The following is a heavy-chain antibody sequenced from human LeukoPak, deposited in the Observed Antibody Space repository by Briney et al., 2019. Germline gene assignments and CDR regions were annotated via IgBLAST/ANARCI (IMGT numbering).Heavy chain of an antibody. D-gene: IGHD2-15*01. Sequence: ASVKVSCKASGYIFSDYYMHWVRQAPGQGLEWMGRVNPTSGGTNSARKFQGRVTMTRDTSISTAYMELSRLRSDDTAVYYCARMDCSGGSCRGMDVWGQGTTVSVTS. CDR2: VNPTSGGT. CDR1: GYIFSDYY. V-gene: IGHV1-2*06. CDR3: ARMDCSGGSCRGMDV. J-gene: IGHJ6*02.